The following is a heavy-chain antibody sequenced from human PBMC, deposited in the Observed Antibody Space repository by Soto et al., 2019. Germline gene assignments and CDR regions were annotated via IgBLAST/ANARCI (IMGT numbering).Heavy chain of an antibody. J-gene: IGHJ4*02. Sequence: FLILFCRASGFTFSNYAMHWVRQAPGKGLEWVALTSYDGNNEYYTDSVKGRFTISRDNSKNTLFLQMNSPRPEDTAVYYCAKDKGVFNWATSYFDYWGQGALVTVSS. CDR3: AKDKGVFNWATSYFDY. V-gene: IGHV3-30*18. D-gene: IGHD1-1*01. CDR2: TSYDGNNE. CDR1: GFTFSNYA.